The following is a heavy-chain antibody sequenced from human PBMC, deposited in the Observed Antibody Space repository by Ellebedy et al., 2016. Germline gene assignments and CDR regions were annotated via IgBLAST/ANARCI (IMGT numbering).Heavy chain of an antibody. CDR2: IWYDGSDE. V-gene: IGHV3-33*01. Sequence: GESLKISCAVSGFTFSDHGMHWVRQAPGKGLEWVAVIWYDGSDEKYSGSVKGRFTTSRDNSKNTLYLQMNSLRPEDTAVYYCARKPSGWHADHWGQGTLVTVSS. D-gene: IGHD6-19*01. J-gene: IGHJ5*02. CDR3: ARKPSGWHADH. CDR1: GFTFSDHG.